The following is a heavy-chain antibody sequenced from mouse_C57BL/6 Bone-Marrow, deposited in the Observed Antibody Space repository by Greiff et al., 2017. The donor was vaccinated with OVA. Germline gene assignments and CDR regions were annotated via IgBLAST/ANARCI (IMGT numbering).Heavy chain of an antibody. Sequence: VQLQQPGAELVKPGASVKLSCKASGYTFTSYWMHWVKQRPGQGLEWIGMIHPNRGSTNYNEKFKSTATLTVDKSSSTAYMQLSSLTSEDAAVYYCARSSNDYDGENAMDYWGQGTSVTVSS. V-gene: IGHV1-64*01. D-gene: IGHD2-4*01. CDR1: GYTFTSYW. J-gene: IGHJ4*01. CDR3: ARSSNDYDGENAMDY. CDR2: IHPNRGST.